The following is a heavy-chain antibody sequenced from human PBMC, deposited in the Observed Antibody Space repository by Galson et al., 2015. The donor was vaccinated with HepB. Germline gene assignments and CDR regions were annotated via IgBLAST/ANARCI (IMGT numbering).Heavy chain of an antibody. D-gene: IGHD1-26*01. Sequence: SVKVSCKASGYTFTSYDVTWVRQAPGQGLEWMGWMNPKSTNTGYARKFQGRVTMTGDTSMDTAYMELSSLTSEDTAGYYCARALRNQLLSEYWGQGTLVTVSS. J-gene: IGHJ4*02. CDR1: GYTFTSYD. CDR3: ARALRNQLLSEY. CDR2: MNPKSTNT. V-gene: IGHV1-8*01.